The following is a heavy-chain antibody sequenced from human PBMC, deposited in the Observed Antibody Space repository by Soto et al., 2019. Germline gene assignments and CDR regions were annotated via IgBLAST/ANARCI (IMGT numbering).Heavy chain of an antibody. Sequence: SETLSLTCTFSCGSILVQSYYWTWIRQTPGKGLEWVGSSYYSGTSYFNPALKGRVTISVDTSTNQFSLRLTSVTAADTAVYYCTRRYNWNDYYFDPWGQGTLVTVSS. CDR2: SYYSGTS. CDR1: CGSILVQSYY. D-gene: IGHD1-20*01. CDR3: TRRYNWNDYYFDP. J-gene: IGHJ5*02. V-gene: IGHV4-39*01.